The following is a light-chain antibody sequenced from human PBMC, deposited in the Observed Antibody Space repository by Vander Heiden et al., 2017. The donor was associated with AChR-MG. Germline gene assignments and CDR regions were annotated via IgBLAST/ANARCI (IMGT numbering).Light chain of an antibody. V-gene: IGLV2-11*01. Sequence: QSALTQPRPVSGSPGQSVTISCTGTSSDVGGYNYVSWYQQHPGRAPKVTIYDVSNRPSGVPDRFSGSKSGNTASLTISGLQAEDEADYYCLSYAGRYTWVFGGGTKLTVL. CDR1: SSDVGGYNY. J-gene: IGLJ3*02. CDR2: DVS. CDR3: LSYAGRYTWV.